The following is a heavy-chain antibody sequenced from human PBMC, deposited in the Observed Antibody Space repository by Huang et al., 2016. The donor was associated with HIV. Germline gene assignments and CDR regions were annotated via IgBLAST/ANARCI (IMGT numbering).Heavy chain of an antibody. CDR3: AREGITPSGTEVSGFDF. CDR1: GFSILIYY. V-gene: IGHV1-46*03. Sequence: QVQLVQSGAEVKKPGASVTISCKASGFSILIYYIHWVRQAPGQGSEWMGIVNPSGGGADYAQKFKGRVTMTRDTSTRTLYMELSSLRSEDTAVYYCAREGITPSGTEVSGFDFWGQGTPVSVSS. D-gene: IGHD6-13*01. J-gene: IGHJ5*01. CDR2: VNPSGGGA.